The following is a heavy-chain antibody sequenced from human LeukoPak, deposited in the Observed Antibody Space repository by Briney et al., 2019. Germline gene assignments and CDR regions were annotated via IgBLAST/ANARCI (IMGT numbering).Heavy chain of an antibody. D-gene: IGHD3-16*01. Sequence: PSETLSLTCAVYGGSFSGYYRSWIRQPPGKGLEWIGEINHSGSTNYNPSLKSRVTISVDTSKNQFSLKLSSVTAAGTAVYYCARLWGTVDYWGQGTLVTVSS. CDR3: ARLWGTVDY. V-gene: IGHV4-34*01. CDR1: GGSFSGYY. CDR2: INHSGST. J-gene: IGHJ4*02.